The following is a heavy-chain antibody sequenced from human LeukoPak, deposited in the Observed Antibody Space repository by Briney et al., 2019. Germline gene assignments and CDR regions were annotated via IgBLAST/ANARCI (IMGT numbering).Heavy chain of an antibody. CDR1: GYSISSGYY. Sequence: PSETLSLTCTVSGYSISSGYYWGWIRQPPGKGLEWIGSIYHSGSTYYNPSLKSRVTISVDTSKNQFSLKLSSVTAADTAAYYCARTFPSYYMDVWGKGTTVTVSS. D-gene: IGHD3-3*02. CDR2: IYHSGST. CDR3: ARTFPSYYMDV. J-gene: IGHJ6*03. V-gene: IGHV4-38-2*02.